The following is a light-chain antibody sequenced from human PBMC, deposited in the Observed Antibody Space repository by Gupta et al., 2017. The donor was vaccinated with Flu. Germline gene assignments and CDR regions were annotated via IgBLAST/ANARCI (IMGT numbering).Light chain of an antibody. CDR1: QSVLYSSNNKNY. CDR2: WAS. CDR3: QQYYSTPLT. J-gene: IGKJ3*01. Sequence: DIVMTQSPDSLAVSLGERATIKCKSSQSVLYSSNNKNYLAWYQQKPGQPPKLLIYWASTRESGVPDRFSGSGSGTDFTLTIISLQAEDVAVYYCQQYYSTPLTFGPGTKVDIK. V-gene: IGKV4-1*01.